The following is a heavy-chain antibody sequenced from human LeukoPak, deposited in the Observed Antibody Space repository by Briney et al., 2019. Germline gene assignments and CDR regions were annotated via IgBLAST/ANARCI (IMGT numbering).Heavy chain of an antibody. CDR1: GFTFDDYA. CDR2: ISWNSGSI. J-gene: IGHJ4*02. CDR3: ARDSKRIRTN. V-gene: IGHV3-9*01. Sequence: GRSLRLSCAASGFTFDDYAMHWVRQAPGKGLEWVSGISWNSGSIGYADSVKGRFTISRDNAKNSLYLQMNSLRAEDTAVYYCARDSKRIRTNWGQGALVTVSS. D-gene: IGHD1-1*01.